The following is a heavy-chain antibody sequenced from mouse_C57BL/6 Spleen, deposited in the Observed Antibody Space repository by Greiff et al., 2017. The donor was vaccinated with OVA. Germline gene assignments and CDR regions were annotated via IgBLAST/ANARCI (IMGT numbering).Heavy chain of an antibody. Sequence: VQVVESGPELVKPGASVKISCKASGYAFSSSWMNWVKQRPGKGLEWIGRIYPGDGDTNYNGKFKGKATLTADKSSSTAYMQLSSLTSEDSAVYFCARETLITTVVATDWYFDVWGTGTTVTVSS. CDR1: GYAFSSSW. J-gene: IGHJ1*03. CDR2: IYPGDGDT. D-gene: IGHD1-1*01. V-gene: IGHV1-82*01. CDR3: ARETLITTVVATDWYFDV.